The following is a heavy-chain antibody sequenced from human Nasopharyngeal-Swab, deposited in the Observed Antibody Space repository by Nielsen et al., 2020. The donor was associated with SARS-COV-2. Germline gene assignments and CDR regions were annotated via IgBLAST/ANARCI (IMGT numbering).Heavy chain of an antibody. V-gene: IGHV3-15*01. CDR3: TTDPSSSWYLSFDY. CDR2: IKSKTDGGTT. D-gene: IGHD6-13*01. Sequence: GESLQISCAASGFTFSNAWMSWVRQAPGKGLEWVGRIKSKTDGGTTDYAAPVKGRFTISRDDSKNTLYLQMNSLKTEDTAVYYCTTDPSSSWYLSFDYWGQGTLVTVSS. CDR1: GFTFSNAW. J-gene: IGHJ4*02.